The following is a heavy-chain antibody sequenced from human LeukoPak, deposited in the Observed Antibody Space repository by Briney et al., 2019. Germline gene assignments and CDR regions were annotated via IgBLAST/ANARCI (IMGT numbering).Heavy chain of an antibody. D-gene: IGHD5-18*01. CDR1: GGTFSSYA. Sequence: GASVKVSCKASGGTFSSYAISWVRQAPGQGLEWMGGIIPIFGTANYAQKFQGRVAITADESTSTAYMELSSLRSEDTAVYYCARGVPGYSYGPSPFDYWGQGTLVTVSS. J-gene: IGHJ4*02. CDR2: IIPIFGTA. CDR3: ARGVPGYSYGPSPFDY. V-gene: IGHV1-69*13.